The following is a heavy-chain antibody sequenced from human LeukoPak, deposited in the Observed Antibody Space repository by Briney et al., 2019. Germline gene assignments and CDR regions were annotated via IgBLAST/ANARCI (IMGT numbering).Heavy chain of an antibody. CDR2: INHSGST. J-gene: IGHJ4*02. V-gene: IGHV4-34*01. D-gene: IGHD4-17*01. CDR1: GGSFSGYY. CDR3: ARGWPAALGDYVLDYFDY. Sequence: SETLSLTCAVYGGSFSGYYWSWIRQPPGKGLEWIGEINHSGSTNYNPSLKRRVTISVDTSKNQFSLKVSSVTAADTAVFYCARGWPAALGDYVLDYFDYWGQGTLVTVSS.